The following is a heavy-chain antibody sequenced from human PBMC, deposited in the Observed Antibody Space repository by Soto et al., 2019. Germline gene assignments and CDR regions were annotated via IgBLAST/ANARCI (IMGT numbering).Heavy chain of an antibody. CDR1: GFTFSSYA. CDR3: AKYYAHVRYCSRGSCRENPIDY. J-gene: IGHJ4*02. Sequence: GGSLRLSCAASGFTFSSYAMSWVRQAPGKGLEWVSAISGSGGSTYYADSVKARFTISRDNSKNTLYLQMNSLRAEDTAVYSCAKYYAHVRYCSRGSCRENPIDYWGQGTLVTVSS. D-gene: IGHD2-15*01. V-gene: IGHV3-23*01. CDR2: ISGSGGST.